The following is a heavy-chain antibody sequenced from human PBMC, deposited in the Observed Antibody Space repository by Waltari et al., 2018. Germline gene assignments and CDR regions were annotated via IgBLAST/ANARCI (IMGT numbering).Heavy chain of an antibody. V-gene: IGHV1-69*13. Sequence: QVQLVQSGAEVKKPGSSVKVSCKASGGTFSSYAISWVRQAPGHGLEWMGGIIPIFGTANYAQKFQGRVTITADESTSTAYMELSSLRSEDTAVYYCATRYCSSGSCYSPWRLFDYWGQGTLVTVSS. D-gene: IGHD2-15*01. J-gene: IGHJ4*02. CDR1: GGTFSSYA. CDR2: IIPIFGTA. CDR3: ATRYCSSGSCYSPWRLFDY.